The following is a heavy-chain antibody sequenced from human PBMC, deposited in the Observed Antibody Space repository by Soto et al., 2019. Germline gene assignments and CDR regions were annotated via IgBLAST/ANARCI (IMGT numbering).Heavy chain of an antibody. CDR1: GFAVSTDY. CDR3: ARGALYSYGSYFDC. Sequence: LRLSCAASGFAVSTDYLIWVRQAPGMGLECVSVIYDDGATYYADSVRGRFTISRDNSKNTLYLQMNSLRAEDTAVYFCARGALYSYGSYFDCWGQGTLVTVSS. V-gene: IGHV3-53*01. J-gene: IGHJ4*02. CDR2: IYDDGAT. D-gene: IGHD5-18*01.